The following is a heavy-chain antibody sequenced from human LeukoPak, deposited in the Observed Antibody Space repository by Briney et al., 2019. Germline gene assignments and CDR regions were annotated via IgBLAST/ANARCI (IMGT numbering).Heavy chain of an antibody. Sequence: SGFTFSXXXXXWXXXAPGXXXXXXXXXSSSSSYIYYADSVKGRFTISRDNAKSSLYLQMNSLRAEDTAVYYCARVGPPGPYYEGGADDYWGQGTLVTVSS. D-gene: IGHD3-3*01. CDR1: GFTFSXXX. CDR3: ARVGPPGPYYEGGADDY. J-gene: IGHJ4*02. V-gene: IGHV3-21*01. CDR2: XSSSSSYI.